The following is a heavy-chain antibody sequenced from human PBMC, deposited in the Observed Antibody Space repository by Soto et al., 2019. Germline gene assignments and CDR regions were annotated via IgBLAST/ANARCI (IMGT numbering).Heavy chain of an antibody. CDR1: GYTLTELS. D-gene: IGHD2-21*01. J-gene: IGHJ5*02. Sequence: GASVKGSCTVSGYTLTELSMHWVRHAPGKGLEWMGGFDPEDGETIYAQKFQGRVTMTEDTSTDTAYMELSSLRSEDTAVYSSARDVIGRYNWFGPWGQGTLVTVSS. CDR3: ARDVIGRYNWFGP. CDR2: FDPEDGET. V-gene: IGHV1-24*01.